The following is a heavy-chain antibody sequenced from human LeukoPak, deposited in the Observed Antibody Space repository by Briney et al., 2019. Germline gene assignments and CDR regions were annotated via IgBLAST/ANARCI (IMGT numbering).Heavy chain of an antibody. V-gene: IGHV3-30*02. D-gene: IGHD3-22*01. J-gene: IGHJ4*02. CDR2: IRYDGSTK. CDR3: ATDRAEYYYDSSGYYSH. Sequence: GGSLRLSCAASGFTFSAYAMHWVRQVPGRGLQWVAFIRYDGSTKHYADSVKGRFTVSRDNSKNTLYLQMNSLRAEDTAVYYCATDRAEYYYDSSGYYSHWGLGALVTVSS. CDR1: GFTFSAYA.